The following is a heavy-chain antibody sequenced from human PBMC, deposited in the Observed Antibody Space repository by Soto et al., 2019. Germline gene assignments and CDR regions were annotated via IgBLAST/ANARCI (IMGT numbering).Heavy chain of an antibody. CDR1: GFTFSSYS. V-gene: IGHV3-48*02. CDR3: VRAPSSCWYGGDPFVI. CDR2: ISGPRSTI. Sequence: EVKLVESGGDLVQPGGSLRLSCAASGFTFSSYSMNWVRQAPGKGLEWVSYISGPRSTIYYADSVKGRFTISRDNAKDSLYLHMNSLRDEDMAMYSCVRAPSSCWYGGDPFVIMGQDTIVTVS. D-gene: IGHD6-19*01. J-gene: IGHJ3*02.